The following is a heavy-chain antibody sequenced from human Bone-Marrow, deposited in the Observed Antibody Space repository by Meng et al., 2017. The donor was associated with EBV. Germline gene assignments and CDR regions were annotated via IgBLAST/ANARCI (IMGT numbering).Heavy chain of an antibody. D-gene: IGHD3-10*01. CDR3: VRFSNYVLDH. V-gene: IGHV1-18*01. CDR1: GYTFSSFT. J-gene: IGHJ4*02. Sequence: QIPRVQSGGEVQKPGASVRVSCKTSGYTFSSFTLNWVRQVPGQGFEWVGWIHGYSANTHYAQKFHGRVNMSTDTSTDTSYMELKNLRPDDTAIYYCVRFSNYVLDHWGQGTLVTVSS. CDR2: IHGYSANT.